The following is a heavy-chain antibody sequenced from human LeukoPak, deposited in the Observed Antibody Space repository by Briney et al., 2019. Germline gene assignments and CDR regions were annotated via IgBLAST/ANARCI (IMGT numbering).Heavy chain of an antibody. V-gene: IGHV1-69*05. CDR2: IIPIFGTA. CDR3: ARGHDSSGYLADY. J-gene: IGHJ4*02. Sequence: ASVKVSCKASGGTFSSYAISWVRQAPGQGLEWMGGIIPIFGTANYAQKLQGRVTMTTDTSTSTAYMELRSLRSDDTAVYYCARGHDSSGYLADYWGQGTLVTVSS. D-gene: IGHD3-22*01. CDR1: GGTFSSYA.